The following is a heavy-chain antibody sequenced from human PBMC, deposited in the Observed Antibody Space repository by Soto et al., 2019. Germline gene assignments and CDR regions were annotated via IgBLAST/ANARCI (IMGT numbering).Heavy chain of an antibody. CDR3: VRLAYCGTDCYALDY. V-gene: IGHV4-39*01. CDR1: GGSISSGSYY. D-gene: IGHD2-21*02. J-gene: IGHJ4*02. CDR2: IYYSGST. Sequence: SETLSLTCTVSGGSISSGSYYWGWIRQPPGKGLEWIGSIYYSGSTYYNPSLTSRVTISVDTSKNQFSLKLSSVTAADTAVYYCVRLAYCGTDCYALDYWGLGTLVTVSS.